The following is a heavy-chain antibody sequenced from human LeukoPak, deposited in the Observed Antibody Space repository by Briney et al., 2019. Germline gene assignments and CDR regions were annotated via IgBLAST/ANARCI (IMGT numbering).Heavy chain of an antibody. J-gene: IGHJ6*02. CDR3: ARQTYYDILTGYYWAYYGMDV. CDR1: GGSFSGYY. V-gene: IGHV4-34*01. Sequence: SETLSLTCAVYGGSFSGYYWSWIHQPPGKGLEWIGEINHSGSTNYNPSLKSRVTISVDTSKNQFSLKLSSVTAADTAVYYCARQTYYDILTGYYWAYYGMDVWGQGTTVTVSS. CDR2: INHSGST. D-gene: IGHD3-9*01.